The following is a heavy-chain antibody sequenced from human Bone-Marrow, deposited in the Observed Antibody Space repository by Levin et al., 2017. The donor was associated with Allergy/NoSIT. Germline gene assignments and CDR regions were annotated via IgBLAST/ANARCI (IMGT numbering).Heavy chain of an antibody. CDR1: GGTFNTYA. V-gene: IGHV1-69*01. Sequence: PGESLKISCKTSGGTFNTYAITWVRQAPGQGLEWMGGIVPTFATADYAEKFQDRVTITADESTDTIYMELSNLRSEDTAVYYCARAPPTYESSGYYLPYWGQGTLVIVSS. CDR2: IVPTFATA. D-gene: IGHD3-22*01. CDR3: ARAPPTYESSGYYLPY. J-gene: IGHJ4*02.